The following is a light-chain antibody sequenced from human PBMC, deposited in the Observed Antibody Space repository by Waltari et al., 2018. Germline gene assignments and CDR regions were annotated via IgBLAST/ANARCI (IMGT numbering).Light chain of an antibody. CDR3: QQCNTYSFN. Sequence: DVQMTQSPYTLSASVGDRITITCRASQSINDLLAWYQQKPGKAPRLLIQKASDLQSGVPSRFSGSGSGTECTLTISGLQPDDFATYYCQQCNTYSFNFGPGTTVHIK. CDR2: KAS. CDR1: QSINDL. V-gene: IGKV1-5*03. J-gene: IGKJ3*01.